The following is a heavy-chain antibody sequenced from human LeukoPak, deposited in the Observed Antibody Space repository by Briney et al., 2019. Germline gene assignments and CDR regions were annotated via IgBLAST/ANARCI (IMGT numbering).Heavy chain of an antibody. V-gene: IGHV3-11*06. J-gene: IGHJ4*02. D-gene: IGHD3-16*01. CDR1: GFTFSDYY. CDR3: ARASGGNYFDY. CDR2: ISSSSSYT. Sequence: GASLRLSCAASGFTFSDYYMSWIRQAPGKRLEWGSYISSSSSYTNYADSVKGRFTISRDNAKNSLYLQMNSLRAEDTAVYYCARASGGNYFDYWGQGTLVTVSS.